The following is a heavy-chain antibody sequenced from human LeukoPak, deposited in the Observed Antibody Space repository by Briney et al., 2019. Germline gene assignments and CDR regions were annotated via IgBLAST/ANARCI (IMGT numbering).Heavy chain of an antibody. CDR2: IKQDGSEK. D-gene: IGHD5-12*01. J-gene: IGHJ4*02. Sequence: GGSLRLSCAASGFTFSSYWMTWVGQAPGKGGEGVANIKQDGSEKYYVDYVKGRFTISRDNAKNSLYVQMNSLRAEDTAVYYCARGYSGHDYDYWGQGTLVTVSS. CDR3: ARGYSGHDYDY. CDR1: GFTFSSYW. V-gene: IGHV3-7*04.